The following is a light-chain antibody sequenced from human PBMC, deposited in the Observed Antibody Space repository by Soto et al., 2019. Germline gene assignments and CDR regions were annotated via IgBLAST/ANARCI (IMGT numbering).Light chain of an antibody. V-gene: IGLV2-14*01. CDR1: SSDVGAYNS. CDR3: SSYTSSSTVV. J-gene: IGLJ3*02. CDR2: DVS. Sequence: QSALTQPASVSGSPGQSITISCTGTSSDVGAYNSVSWYQQHPGKAPKLIIYDVSNRPSGVSYRFSGSKSGNTASLTISGLHAEDEADYYCSSYTSSSTVVFGGGTKVTVL.